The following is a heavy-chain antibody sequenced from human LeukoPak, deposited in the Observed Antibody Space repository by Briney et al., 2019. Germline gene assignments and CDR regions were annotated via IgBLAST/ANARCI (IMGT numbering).Heavy chain of an antibody. CDR3: AELGITMIGGV. Sequence: PAGTLTLSCAASGFTFSSYEMNWVRQAPGKGLEGVSYISSSGSTIYYADSVKGRFTISRDNAKNSLYLQMNSLRAEDTAVYYCAELGITMIGGVWGKGTTVTISS. J-gene: IGHJ6*04. CDR1: GFTFSSYE. V-gene: IGHV3-48*03. D-gene: IGHD3-10*02. CDR2: ISSSGSTI.